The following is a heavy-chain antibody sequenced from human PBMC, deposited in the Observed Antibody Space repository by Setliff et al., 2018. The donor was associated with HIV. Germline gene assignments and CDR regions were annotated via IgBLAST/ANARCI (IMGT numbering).Heavy chain of an antibody. CDR1: GGIFSRFA. CDR3: ASSAGAVPTTAPYGDYYYYFYMDV. D-gene: IGHD1-1*01. Sequence: SVKVSCKASGGIFSRFAFGWVRQAPGQGLEWMGGIIPIFGTPNYAQKFQSRVTITTDESTNTVYMELYSLTSEDTAIYYCASSAGAVPTTAPYGDYYYYFYMDVWGKGTTVTVSS. CDR2: IIPIFGTP. V-gene: IGHV1-69*05. J-gene: IGHJ6*03.